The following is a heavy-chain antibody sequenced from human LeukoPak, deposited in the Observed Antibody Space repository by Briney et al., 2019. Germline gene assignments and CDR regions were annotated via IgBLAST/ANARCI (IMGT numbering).Heavy chain of an antibody. CDR3: ATWECSSNSCTNDY. J-gene: IGHJ4*02. CDR1: GFTFSSYW. Sequence: GGSLRLSCVASGFTFSSYWMHWVRQAPGKGLVWVSRINTDGSSTRYADSVKGRFTISRDNAKNALYLQMNSLRAEDTAVYYCATWECSSNSCTNDYWGQGTLVTVSS. V-gene: IGHV3-74*01. D-gene: IGHD2-2*01. CDR2: INTDGSST.